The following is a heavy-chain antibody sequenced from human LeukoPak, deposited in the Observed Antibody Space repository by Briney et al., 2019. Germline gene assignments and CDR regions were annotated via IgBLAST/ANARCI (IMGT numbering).Heavy chain of an antibody. D-gene: IGHD3-22*01. V-gene: IGHV3-53*01. CDR3: ARAPYYSDFVVSHDED. J-gene: IGHJ4*02. CDR2: IFKDGTS. Sequence: GGSLRLSCAASGFNFPSLAMSWVRQAPGKGLECVSVIFKDGTSYYTDSVKGRFTISRDNSKNTVYLQMNSLRAEDTAVYYCARAPYYSDFVVSHDEDWGQGTLVTVSS. CDR1: GFNFPSLA.